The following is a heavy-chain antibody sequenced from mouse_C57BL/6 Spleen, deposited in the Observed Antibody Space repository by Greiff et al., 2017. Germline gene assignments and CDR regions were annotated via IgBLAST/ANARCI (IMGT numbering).Heavy chain of an antibody. CDR3: ARDRIVAYDYAMDY. V-gene: IGHV1-55*01. CDR2: IYPSSGST. Sequence: QVQLQQPGAELVKPGASVKMSCKASGYTFTSYCITWVKQRTGQGLEWVGVIYPSSGSTSYNEKFKSKATLTVDTSSSTAYLQLSSLTSKYSACFYYARDRIVAYDYAMDYWGQGTSVTVSS. CDR1: GYTFTSYC. D-gene: IGHD1-1*01. J-gene: IGHJ4*01.